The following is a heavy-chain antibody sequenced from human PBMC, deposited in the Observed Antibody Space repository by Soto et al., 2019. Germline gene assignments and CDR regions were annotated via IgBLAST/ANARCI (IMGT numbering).Heavy chain of an antibody. CDR3: SKDPGNYDYLWGSSGGFDP. D-gene: IGHD3-16*01. CDR2: ISGSGGST. V-gene: IGHV3-23*01. J-gene: IGHJ5*02. CDR1: GFTFSSYA. Sequence: PGGSLRLSCAASGFTFSSYAMSWVRQAPGKGLEWVSAISGSGGSTYYADSVKGRFTISRDNSKNALYLQMNSLRAEDTAVYYWSKDPGNYDYLWGSSGGFDPWGQGTLVTVSS.